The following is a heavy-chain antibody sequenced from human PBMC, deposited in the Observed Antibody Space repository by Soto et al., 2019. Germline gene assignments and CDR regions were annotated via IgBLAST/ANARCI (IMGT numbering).Heavy chain of an antibody. CDR2: ISYDGSNK. J-gene: IGHJ4*02. CDR3: AKDFLVATIIMHY. D-gene: IGHD5-12*01. Sequence: PGGSLRLSCAASGFTFSSYGMHWVRQAPGKGLEWVAVISYDGSNKYYADSVKGRFTISRDNSKNTLYLQMNSLRAEDTAVYYCAKDFLVATIIMHYWGQGTLVTVSS. V-gene: IGHV3-30*18. CDR1: GFTFSSYG.